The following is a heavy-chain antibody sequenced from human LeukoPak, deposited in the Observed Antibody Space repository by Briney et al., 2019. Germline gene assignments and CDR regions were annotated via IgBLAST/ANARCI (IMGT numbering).Heavy chain of an antibody. D-gene: IGHD5-18*01. V-gene: IGHV3-23*01. CDR2: ISNFVGST. J-gene: IGHJ4*02. CDR3: AKAVWIQLWFDY. Sequence: PGGSLRLSCVASGFTFSTYAMSWVRQSPGRGLEWVSTISNFVGSTYYPDSVKGRFTISRDNSKNTLYLEMNSLSPEDTAVYYCAKAVWIQLWFDYWGQGTLVTVSS. CDR1: GFTFSTYA.